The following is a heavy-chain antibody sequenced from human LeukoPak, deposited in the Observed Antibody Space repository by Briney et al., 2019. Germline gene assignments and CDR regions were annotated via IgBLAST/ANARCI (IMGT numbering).Heavy chain of an antibody. D-gene: IGHD6-13*01. J-gene: IGHJ4*02. CDR3: AGQGLGSSWFYHGGFYYCDS. CDR1: NDSFSSYY. Sequence: SSETLSLTCTVSNDSFSSYYWSWIRQPPGKGLEWIGYISHSGSTNYNPSLKSRLTISVGASRNQFFPELSSVTPADTAVYYCAGQGLGSSWFYHGGFYYCDSWGQGTLVTVS. V-gene: IGHV4-59*01. CDR2: ISHSGST.